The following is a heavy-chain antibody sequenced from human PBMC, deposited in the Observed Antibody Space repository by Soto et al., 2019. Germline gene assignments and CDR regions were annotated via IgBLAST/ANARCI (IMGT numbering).Heavy chain of an antibody. V-gene: IGHV3-23*01. CDR3: TNHYYDSSGHDF. CDR1: GVTFSSYV. Sequence: GGSLTLSRASSGVTFSSYVMSWVRKAQGKGLEWVSAISGSGGSTYYADSVNGRFTISRDNSKYTLFLQMSSLRDEDTAVYYCTNHYYDSSGHDFWGQGTLVTVSS. CDR2: ISGSGGST. D-gene: IGHD3-22*01. J-gene: IGHJ4*02.